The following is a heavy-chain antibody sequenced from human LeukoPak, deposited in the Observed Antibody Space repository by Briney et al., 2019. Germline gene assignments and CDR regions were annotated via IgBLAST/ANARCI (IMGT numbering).Heavy chain of an antibody. Sequence: SETLSLTCAVYGGSFSGSFSGYYWSWIRQSPGKGLEWIGEINHSGSTNYNPSLKSRVTISVDTSKNQFSLKLSSVTAADTAVYYCAREFPRWGVGAAAGTVRDYWGQGTLVTVSS. CDR3: AREFPRWGVGAAAGTVRDY. CDR1: GGSFSGSFSGYY. D-gene: IGHD6-13*01. J-gene: IGHJ4*02. CDR2: INHSGST. V-gene: IGHV4-34*01.